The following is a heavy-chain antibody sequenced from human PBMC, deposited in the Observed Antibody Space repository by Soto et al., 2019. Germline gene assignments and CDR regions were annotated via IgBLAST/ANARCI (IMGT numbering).Heavy chain of an antibody. Sequence: QVQLQQWGAGLLKPSETLSLTCAVYGVSFSGYYWSWIRQPPGKGLEWIGEINHSGSTNYNPYLKSRVTISVDTSKNQFSLKLSSVTAADTAVYYCARGSTSSFDYWGQGTLVTVSS. D-gene: IGHD2-2*01. CDR2: INHSGST. J-gene: IGHJ4*02. V-gene: IGHV4-34*01. CDR3: ARGSTSSFDY. CDR1: GVSFSGYY.